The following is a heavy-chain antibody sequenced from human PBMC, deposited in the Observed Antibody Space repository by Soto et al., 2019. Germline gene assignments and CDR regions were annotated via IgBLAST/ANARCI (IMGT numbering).Heavy chain of an antibody. J-gene: IGHJ4*02. CDR2: IKQDGSEK. CDR1: GFTFSSYW. Sequence: GGSLRLSCAASGFTFSSYWMSWVRQAPGKGLEWVANIKQDGSEKYYVDSVKGRFTISRDNAKNSLYLQMNSLRAEDTAVYYCARVHYCSSTSCPPDYWGQGTLVTVSS. CDR3: ARVHYCSSTSCPPDY. D-gene: IGHD2-2*01. V-gene: IGHV3-7*01.